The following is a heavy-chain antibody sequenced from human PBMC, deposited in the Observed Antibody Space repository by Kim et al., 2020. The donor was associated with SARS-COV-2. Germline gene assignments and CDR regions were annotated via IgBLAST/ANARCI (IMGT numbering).Heavy chain of an antibody. Sequence: ASVKVSCKTSGYTFTGYGISWVRQAPGQGLEWMGWISTYSGDKNYAPRFQDRLAMTTDTSTSTAYMELRSLRSDDTAIYYCARDWICRRRDSDCLDCFDP. CDR2: ISTYSGDK. CDR3: ARDWICRRRDSDCLDCFDP. J-gene: IGHJ5*02. CDR1: GYTFTGYG. D-gene: IGHD3-9*01. V-gene: IGHV1-18*01.